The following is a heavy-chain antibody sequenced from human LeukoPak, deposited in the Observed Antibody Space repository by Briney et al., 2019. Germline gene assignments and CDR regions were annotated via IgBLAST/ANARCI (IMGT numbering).Heavy chain of an antibody. V-gene: IGHV3-20*04. CDR3: ARDGVEFYNWFDP. D-gene: IGHD2-21*01. CDR1: GFTFDDYG. Sequence: GGSLRLSCAASGFTFDDYGMSWVRQAPGKGLEWGSGINWNGGSTGYADSVKGRFTISRDNAKNTLYLQMNSLRAEDTAVYYCARDGVEFYNWFDPWGQGTLVTVSS. CDR2: INWNGGST. J-gene: IGHJ5*02.